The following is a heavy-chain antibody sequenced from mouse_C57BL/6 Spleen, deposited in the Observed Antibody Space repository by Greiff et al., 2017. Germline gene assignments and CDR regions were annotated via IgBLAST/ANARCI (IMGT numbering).Heavy chain of an antibody. Sequence: VMLVESGPELVKPGASVKISCKASGYAFSSSWMNWVKQRPGKGLEWIGRIYPGDGDTNYNGKFKGKATLTADKASITAFMQLNSLTSEDSAVYFCARLTGTLYYFAYWGQGTPLTVSS. CDR1: GYAFSSSW. D-gene: IGHD4-1*01. CDR3: ARLTGTLYYFAY. V-gene: IGHV1-82*01. J-gene: IGHJ2*01. CDR2: IYPGDGDT.